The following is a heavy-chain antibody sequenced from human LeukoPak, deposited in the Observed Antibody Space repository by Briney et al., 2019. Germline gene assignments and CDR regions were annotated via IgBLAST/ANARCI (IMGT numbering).Heavy chain of an antibody. Sequence: GGSLRLSCTVSGFTFSNFGFHWVRQAPGKGLEWVSSICSSSSYIYYADSVKGRFTISRDNAKNSLYLQMNSLRAEDTAVYYWAGPLSRSSTKPIDPNPDSWAQGTLFTVSS. CDR2: ICSSSSYI. J-gene: IGHJ4*02. V-gene: IGHV3-21*01. D-gene: IGHD6-13*01. CDR3: AGPLSRSSTKPIDPNPDS. CDR1: GFTFSNFG.